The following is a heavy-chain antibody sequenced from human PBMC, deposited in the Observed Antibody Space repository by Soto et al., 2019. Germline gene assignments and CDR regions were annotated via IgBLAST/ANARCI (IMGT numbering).Heavy chain of an antibody. J-gene: IGHJ4*02. D-gene: IGHD5-18*01. Sequence: QTLSLTCAISGDSVSSNSAAWNWIRQSPSRGLEWLGRTYYRSKWYNDYAVSVKSRITINPDTSKNQFSLQLNSVTPEDTAVYYCARASDTAPSVCLDYWGQGTLVTVSS. V-gene: IGHV6-1*01. CDR3: ARASDTAPSVCLDY. CDR1: GDSVSSNSAA. CDR2: TYYRSKWYN.